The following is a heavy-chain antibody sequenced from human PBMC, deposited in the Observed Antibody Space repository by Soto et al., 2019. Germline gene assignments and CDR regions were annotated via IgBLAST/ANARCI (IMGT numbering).Heavy chain of an antibody. CDR3: GRGGLTGTTRPYFDY. Sequence: EVQLVESGGGLVQPGGSLRLSCVDSGFSFSGYWMHWVRQAPGKGLVWVSRINSDGSSTSYADSVNGRFTISRDNAKNTLSLQVNSLRTEDTAVYYCGRGGLTGTTRPYFDYWGQGTLVAVSS. CDR2: INSDGSST. V-gene: IGHV3-74*01. D-gene: IGHD1-7*01. CDR1: GFSFSGYW. J-gene: IGHJ4*02.